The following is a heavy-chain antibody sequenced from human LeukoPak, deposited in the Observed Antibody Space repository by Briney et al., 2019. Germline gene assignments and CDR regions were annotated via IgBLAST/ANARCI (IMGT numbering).Heavy chain of an antibody. J-gene: IGHJ6*03. V-gene: IGHV4-4*09. CDR1: GRSISSYY. CDR2: IYTSGSN. CDR3: ARRKRGYCSSTSCLTYYYYYMDV. Sequence: PSESLSLTCTVSGRSISSYYWSWIRQPPGKGLEWIGYIYTSGSNNYNPYLKRRVNISVDPCKSQFSLKLSSVTAGDTAVYYCARRKRGYCSSTSCLTYYYYYMDVWGKGTTVTVSS. D-gene: IGHD2-2*01.